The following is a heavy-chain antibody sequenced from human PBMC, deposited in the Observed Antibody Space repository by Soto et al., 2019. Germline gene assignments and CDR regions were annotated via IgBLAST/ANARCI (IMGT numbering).Heavy chain of an antibody. CDR3: AKAGYCAGVSCYFYYFDS. J-gene: IGHJ4*02. CDR2: ISGSGATP. CDR1: GFTFNNYA. D-gene: IGHD2-15*01. V-gene: IGHV3-23*01. Sequence: EVQLLESGGGLLQPGGSLRLSCSATGFTFNNYAMAWVRRAPGEGLEWVSGISGSGATPYYADSVKGRFTISRDNSKNTVFLQLSSLSAEDTAVYFCAKAGYCAGVSCYFYYFDSWGQGTQVTVSA.